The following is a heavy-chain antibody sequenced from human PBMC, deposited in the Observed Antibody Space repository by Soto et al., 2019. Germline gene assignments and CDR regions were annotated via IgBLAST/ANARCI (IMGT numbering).Heavy chain of an antibody. D-gene: IGHD1-26*01. V-gene: IGHV1-69*02. Sequence: QVQLVQSGAEVKKPGSSVKVSCKASGGTFSSYTISWVRQAPGQGLEWMGRIIPILGIANYAQKFQGRVTITADKSTSTSYMELSSLRSEDTAVYYWALGMGSRKQNVDYWGQGTLVTVSS. CDR2: IIPILGIA. CDR1: GGTFSSYT. CDR3: ALGMGSRKQNVDY. J-gene: IGHJ4*02.